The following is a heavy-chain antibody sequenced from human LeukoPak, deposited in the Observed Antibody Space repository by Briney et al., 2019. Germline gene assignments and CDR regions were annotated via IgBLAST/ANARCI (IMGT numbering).Heavy chain of an antibody. D-gene: IGHD1-26*01. V-gene: IGHV3-74*01. J-gene: IGHJ4*02. CDR2: INIDGTTT. CDR3: VKSMGVNDN. Sequence: GGSLRLSCAASGFTFSRSWMHCVRQGPGKGLMWVSRINIDGTTTDYADPVKGRFTISRDDAKNALYLQMNSLTVEDTAVYYCVKSMGVNDNWGQGTLVTVSS. CDR1: GFTFSRSW.